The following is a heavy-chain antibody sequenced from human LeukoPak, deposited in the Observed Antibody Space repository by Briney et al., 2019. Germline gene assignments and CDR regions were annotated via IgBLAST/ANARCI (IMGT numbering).Heavy chain of an antibody. V-gene: IGHV3-30*02. CDR1: GFTFSSYG. CDR2: IRYDGSNK. CDR3: AKDYNYGYGYYFDY. Sequence: GGSLRLSCAASGFTFSSYGMHWVRQAPGKGLEWVAFIRYDGSNKYYADSVKGRFTISRDNSKNTLYLQVNSLRAEDTAVYYCAKDYNYGYGYYFDYWGQGTLVTVSS. J-gene: IGHJ4*02. D-gene: IGHD3-16*01.